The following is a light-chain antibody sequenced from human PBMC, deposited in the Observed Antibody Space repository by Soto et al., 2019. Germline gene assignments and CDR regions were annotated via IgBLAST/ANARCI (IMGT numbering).Light chain of an antibody. J-gene: IGKJ1*01. CDR2: GAS. CDR3: QQYGSSTGT. V-gene: IGKV3-20*01. Sequence: EIVLTQSPGTLSLSPGERATLSCRASQSVSSNYLAWYQQKPGQAPRLLIYGASSRATGIPDRFSGSGSGAXXXXTXXRXXXXDFAVYYCQQYGSSTGTFGLGTKVEIK. CDR1: QSVSSNY.